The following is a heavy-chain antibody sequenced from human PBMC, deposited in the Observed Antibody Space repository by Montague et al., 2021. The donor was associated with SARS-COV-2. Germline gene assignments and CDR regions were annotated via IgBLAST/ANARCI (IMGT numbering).Heavy chain of an antibody. J-gene: IGHJ4*02. CDR1: GFSLSTSGMC. CDR3: ARIFDSSWPTFDY. D-gene: IGHD6-13*01. CDR2: XXWDDGK. V-gene: IGHV2-70*01. Sequence: PALVKPTQTLTLTCTFSGFSLSTSGMCVSWIRQPPGKALEWLALXXWDDGKYYSTSLKTRLTISKDTSKNQVVLTMTNMDPVDTATYYCARIFDSSWPTFDYWGQGTLVTVSS.